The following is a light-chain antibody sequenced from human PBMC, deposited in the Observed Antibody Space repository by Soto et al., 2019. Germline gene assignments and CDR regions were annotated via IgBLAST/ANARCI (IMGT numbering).Light chain of an antibody. CDR3: QMCNTATIT. CDR2: AAS. CDR1: QDISNY. Sequence: DIQMTQSPSSLSASVGDRVTITCRASQDISNYLAWFQLQPGKVPKLLIYAASSLQSGVPSRFSGSGSGTDFTLTISSLQPEEVATYFFQMCNTATITFVPRTRLEIK. V-gene: IGKV1-27*01. J-gene: IGKJ5*01.